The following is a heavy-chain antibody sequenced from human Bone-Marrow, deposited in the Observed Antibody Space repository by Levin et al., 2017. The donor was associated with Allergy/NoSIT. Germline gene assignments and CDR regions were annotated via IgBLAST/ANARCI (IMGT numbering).Heavy chain of an antibody. CDR2: MYHRGST. V-gene: IGHV4-38-2*02. CDR3: ARNSLINFFDSRGRLGWFDS. CDR1: GYSIGTGYY. D-gene: IGHD3-22*01. J-gene: IGHJ5*01. Sequence: SETLSLTCTVSGYSIGTGYYWAWIRQPPGKGLEWLASMYHRGSTYRSPSLRSRVTILMDTSKNQISLRLSAVTAADTAFYYCARNSLINFFDSRGRLGWFDSWGQGTLVTVSA.